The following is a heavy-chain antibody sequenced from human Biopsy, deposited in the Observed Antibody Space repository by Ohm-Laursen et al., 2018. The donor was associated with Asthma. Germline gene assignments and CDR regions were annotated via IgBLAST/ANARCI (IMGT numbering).Heavy chain of an antibody. Sequence: SLRLSCTASGFTFGDYCMSWVRQVPGKGLEWVANIKHDGSEKNHVDSLKGRSTISRDNTKNSLYLQMNSLRAEDTAVYYCTRREYSDSRISPLDLWGHGTMVTVSS. V-gene: IGHV3-7*01. D-gene: IGHD3-22*01. CDR3: TRREYSDSRISPLDL. CDR1: GFTFGDYC. J-gene: IGHJ3*01. CDR2: IKHDGSEK.